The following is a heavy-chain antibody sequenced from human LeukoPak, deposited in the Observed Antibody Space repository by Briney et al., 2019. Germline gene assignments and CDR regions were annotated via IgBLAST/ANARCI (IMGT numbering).Heavy chain of an antibody. D-gene: IGHD3-22*01. Sequence: ASVKVSCKASGYTFTHYYMHGVRQAPGQGLEWMGWINPNSGGTNNAHKFQGRATMTRDTSISTASMELSRLGSDDTVVYYCARDHVKLESSGYYLGFDYWGQGTLVTVSS. CDR3: ARDHVKLESSGYYLGFDY. CDR2: INPNSGGT. V-gene: IGHV1-2*02. J-gene: IGHJ4*02. CDR1: GYTFTHYY.